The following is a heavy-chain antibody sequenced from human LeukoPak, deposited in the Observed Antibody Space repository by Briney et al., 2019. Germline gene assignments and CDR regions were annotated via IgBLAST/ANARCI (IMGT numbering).Heavy chain of an antibody. D-gene: IGHD4/OR15-4a*01. CDR2: ISSSGSTT. J-gene: IGHJ4*02. V-gene: IGHV3-48*03. Sequence: GGSLRLSCAASGFTFSSYEMNWVRQAPGKGLEWVSYISSSGSTTYYADSVKGRFTISRDNAKNSLYLQMNSLRAEDTAVYYCAREGASLGYYFDYWGQGTLVTVSS. CDR1: GFTFSSYE. CDR3: AREGASLGYYFDY.